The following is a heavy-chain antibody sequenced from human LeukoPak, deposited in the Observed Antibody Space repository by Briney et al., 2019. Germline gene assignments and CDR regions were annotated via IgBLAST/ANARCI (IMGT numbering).Heavy chain of an antibody. V-gene: IGHV3-64*01. CDR1: GFTFSNYP. CDR3: ARGSSEGGDP. J-gene: IGHJ5*02. CDR2: ISNNGVNT. D-gene: IGHD3-16*01. Sequence: GGSLTLSCAASGFTFSNYPMHWVRQAPGKGLECVSAISNNGVNTCYANSVKGRFTISRDNSKNTLYLQMGNLRAEDMAVYYCARGSSEGGDPWGQGALVTVSS.